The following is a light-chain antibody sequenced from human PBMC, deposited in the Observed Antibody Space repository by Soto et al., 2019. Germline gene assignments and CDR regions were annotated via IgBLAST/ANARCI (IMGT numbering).Light chain of an antibody. J-gene: IGKJ1*01. Sequence: EIVLTQSPATLSLSPGDRAILSCRASQSISSALAWYQQKPGQAPRLLIYDASDRATGIPARFSGSGSGADFTLTISRLEPEDFAVYYCQQYANSVWTFGQGTKVEIK. CDR2: DAS. CDR1: QSISSA. V-gene: IGKV3-11*01. CDR3: QQYANSVWT.